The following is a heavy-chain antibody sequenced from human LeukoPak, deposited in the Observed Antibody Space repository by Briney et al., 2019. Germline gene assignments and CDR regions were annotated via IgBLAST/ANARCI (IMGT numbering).Heavy chain of an antibody. CDR2: ISYDGSNK. CDR3: AKDSHPGSGSYYKGNFDY. V-gene: IGHV3-30*18. CDR1: GFTFSSYG. Sequence: RPGGSLRLSCAASGFTFSSYGMHWVRQAPGKGLEWVAVISYDGSNKYYADSVKGRFTISRDNSKNTLYLQMNSLRAEDTALYYCAKDSHPGSGSYYKGNFDYWGQGTLVTVSS. J-gene: IGHJ4*02. D-gene: IGHD3-10*01.